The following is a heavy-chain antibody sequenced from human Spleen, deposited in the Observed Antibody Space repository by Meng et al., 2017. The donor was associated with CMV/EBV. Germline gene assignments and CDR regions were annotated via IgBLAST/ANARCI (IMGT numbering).Heavy chain of an antibody. CDR2: ISNDGDSK. D-gene: IGHD3-3*01. CDR1: GFTFSNYA. Sequence: GESLKISCAASGFTFSNYAMHWVRQAPGKGLEWVAVISNDGDSKYYADYVKGRFTISRDNSKNTLYLQMNSLRAEDTAVYYCARDLGFLEWLSVFDYWGQGTLVTVSS. J-gene: IGHJ4*02. V-gene: IGHV3-30-3*01. CDR3: ARDLGFLEWLSVFDY.